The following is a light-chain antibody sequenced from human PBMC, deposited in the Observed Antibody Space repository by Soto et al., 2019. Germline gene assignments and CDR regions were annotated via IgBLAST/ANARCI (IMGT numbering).Light chain of an antibody. J-gene: IGLJ1*01. CDR2: DVS. Sequence: QPVLTQPASVSGSPGQSITISCTGTSSDIGRYNYVSWYQQYPGKAPKFMIYDVSNRPSGVSNRFSGSKSGNTASLTISGLQAEDEADYYCSSYISSSTYVFGTGTKVT. CDR1: SSDIGRYNY. CDR3: SSYISSSTYV. V-gene: IGLV2-14*01.